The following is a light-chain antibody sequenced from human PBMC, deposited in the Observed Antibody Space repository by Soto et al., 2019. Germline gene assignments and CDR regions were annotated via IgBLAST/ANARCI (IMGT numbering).Light chain of an antibody. J-gene: IGKJ2*01. CDR2: DAS. Sequence: DIQMTQSPSSLSASVGDRITITCQASQDISNRLNWYHQKPGKAPNLLIYDASNLAAGVPSGFSGSGSGTDFTFTISSLQPEDIGTYYCQHCFTVPYTFGQGNKLEIK. CDR1: QDISNR. CDR3: QHCFTVPYT. V-gene: IGKV1-33*01.